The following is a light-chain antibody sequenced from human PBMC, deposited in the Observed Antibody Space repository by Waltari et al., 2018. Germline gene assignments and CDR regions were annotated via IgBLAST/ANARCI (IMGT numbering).Light chain of an antibody. CDR1: DVGSKS. J-gene: IGLJ2*01. CDR3: QVYYTNSDHVV. V-gene: IGLV3-21*03. Sequence: SYVLTQLPSVSVAPGKTARIICGGKDVGSKSVHWYQQKPGQAPVLIVYDDSERPSGIPERCSGSKSGYTATLTVSRVEAGDEADYYCQVYYTNSDHVVFGGGTKLTVL. CDR2: DDS.